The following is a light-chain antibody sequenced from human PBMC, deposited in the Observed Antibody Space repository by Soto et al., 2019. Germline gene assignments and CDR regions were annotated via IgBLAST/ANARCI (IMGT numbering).Light chain of an antibody. J-gene: IGLJ3*02. CDR2: DVN. V-gene: IGLV2-11*01. CDR1: SSDVGGYNY. Sequence: QSVLTQPRSVSGSPGQSVTISCTGTSSDVGGYNYVSWYQHHPGKAPKFMIYDVNKRPSGVPDRFSGSKSGNTASLTISGLQAEDEADYYCCSYAGSYTHWVFGGGTKLTVL. CDR3: CSYAGSYTHWV.